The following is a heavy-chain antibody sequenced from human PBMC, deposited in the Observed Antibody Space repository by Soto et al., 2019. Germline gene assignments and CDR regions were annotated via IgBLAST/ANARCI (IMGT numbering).Heavy chain of an antibody. V-gene: IGHV3-23*01. CDR1: GFSFSSYA. D-gene: IGHD5-12*01. CDR3: AKNGYGSDVLWWCGP. CDR2: LSGSSDNT. Sequence: GSLRLSCAASGFSFSSYAMSWVRQAPGKGLEWVSALSGSSDNTYYADSVKGRFTISRDNSKNTLYLQMNSLRAEDTAVYYCAKNGYGSDVLWWCGPWGQGT. J-gene: IGHJ5*02.